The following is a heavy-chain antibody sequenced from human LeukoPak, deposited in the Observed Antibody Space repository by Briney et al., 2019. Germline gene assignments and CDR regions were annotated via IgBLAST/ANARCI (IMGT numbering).Heavy chain of an antibody. CDR2: IYHSGST. CDR3: ARDSEYYYGSGSFNWFDP. D-gene: IGHD3-10*01. Sequence: SETLSLTCAVSGGSISSSNWWSWVRPPPGQGLEWIGEIYHSGSTNYNPSLKSRVTISVDKSKNQFSLKLSSVTAADTAVYYCARDSEYYYGSGSFNWFDPWGQGTLVTVSS. J-gene: IGHJ5*02. V-gene: IGHV4-4*02. CDR1: GGSISSSNW.